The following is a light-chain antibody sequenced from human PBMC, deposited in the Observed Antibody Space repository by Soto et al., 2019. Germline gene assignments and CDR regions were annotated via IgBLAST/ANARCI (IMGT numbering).Light chain of an antibody. Sequence: EIVLTQSPGTLSLSPGERATLSCRASQSVSSSYLAWYQQKPGQAPRLLIYDASSRATGIPDRFSGSGSGTDFTLTISRLEPEDFAEYYCQQYGSSLLTFGGGTKVEIK. CDR2: DAS. CDR3: QQYGSSLLT. J-gene: IGKJ4*01. CDR1: QSVSSSY. V-gene: IGKV3-20*01.